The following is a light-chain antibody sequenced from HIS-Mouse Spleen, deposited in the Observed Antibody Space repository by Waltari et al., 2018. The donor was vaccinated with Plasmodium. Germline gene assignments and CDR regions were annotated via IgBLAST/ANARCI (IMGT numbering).Light chain of an antibody. CDR2: AAS. CDR3: QQYYSYPYT. V-gene: IGKV1-8*01. J-gene: IGKJ2*01. Sequence: AIRMTQSPSSFSASTGDRVTITCRASQGISSYLAWYQQKPGKAPKLLFYAASTLQSGVPSRFSSSGSGTDFTLTISCLQSEDFATYYCQQYYSYPYTFGQGTKLEIK. CDR1: QGISSY.